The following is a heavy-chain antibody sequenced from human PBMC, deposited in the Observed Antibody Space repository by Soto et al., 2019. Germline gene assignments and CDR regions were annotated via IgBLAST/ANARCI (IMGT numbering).Heavy chain of an antibody. D-gene: IGHD3-3*01. CDR1: GFTFSSYA. Sequence: QTGGSLRLSCAASGFTFSSYAMSWVRQAPGKGLEWVSAISGSGGSTYYADSVKGRFTISRDNSKNTLYLQMNSLRAEDTAVYYCAKEEYYDFWSGYYTGPLFQHWGQGTLVTVSS. CDR2: ISGSGGST. CDR3: AKEEYYDFWSGYYTGPLFQH. J-gene: IGHJ1*01. V-gene: IGHV3-23*01.